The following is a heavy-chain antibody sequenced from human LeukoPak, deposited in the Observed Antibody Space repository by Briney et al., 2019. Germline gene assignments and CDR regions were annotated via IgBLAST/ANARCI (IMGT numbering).Heavy chain of an antibody. CDR3: ARFQRRFAFDI. V-gene: IGHV4-59*01. J-gene: IGHJ3*02. Sequence: SETLSLTCTVSGGSISSYYWSWIRQPPGKGLEWIGYIYYGGSTNYNPSLKSRVTISVDTSKNQFSLKLSSVTAADTAVYYCARFQRRFAFDIWGQGTMVTVSS. CDR2: IYYGGST. D-gene: IGHD3-3*01. CDR1: GGSISSYY.